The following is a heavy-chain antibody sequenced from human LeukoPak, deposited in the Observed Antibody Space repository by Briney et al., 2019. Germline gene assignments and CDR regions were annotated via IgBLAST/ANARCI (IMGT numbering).Heavy chain of an antibody. CDR2: IYPGDSDT. CDR3: ARHQGDYAYYYYYMDV. V-gene: IGHV5-51*01. D-gene: IGHD4-17*01. Sequence: GEPLQISCQGSGSSFTSYWIGWVRQVPGKGLEWMGIIYPGDSDTRYSPSFQGQVTISADKSISTAYLQWSSLKASDTAMYYCARHQGDYAYYYYYMDVWGRGTTVTVSS. J-gene: IGHJ6*03. CDR1: GSSFTSYW.